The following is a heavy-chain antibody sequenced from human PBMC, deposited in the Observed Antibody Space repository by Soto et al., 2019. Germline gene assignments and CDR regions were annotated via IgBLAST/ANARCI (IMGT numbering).Heavy chain of an antibody. D-gene: IGHD1-26*01. V-gene: IGHV3-53*01. CDR3: ARPLTTGWELLINGH. CDR1: GFTVSSNY. Sequence: GGSLRLSCAASGFTVSSNYMSWVRQAPGKGLEWVSVIYSGGSTYYADSVKGRFTISRHNSKNTLYLQMNSLRAEDTAVYYCARPLTTGWELLINGHWGQGTLVTVSS. CDR2: IYSGGST. J-gene: IGHJ4*02.